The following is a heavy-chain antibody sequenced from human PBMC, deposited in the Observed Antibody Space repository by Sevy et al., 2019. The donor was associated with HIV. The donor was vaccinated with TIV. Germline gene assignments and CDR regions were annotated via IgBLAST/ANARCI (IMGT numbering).Heavy chain of an antibody. Sequence: SETLSLTCAVYGGSFSGYYWSWIRQPPGKGLEWIGEINHSGSTNYNPSLKSRVTISVDTSKNQVSLKLSSVTAADTAVYYCARVRTYYYDSSGYYYSRARYGMDVWGQGTTVTVSS. J-gene: IGHJ6*02. D-gene: IGHD3-22*01. V-gene: IGHV4-34*01. CDR3: ARVRTYYYDSSGYYYSRARYGMDV. CDR1: GGSFSGYY. CDR2: INHSGST.